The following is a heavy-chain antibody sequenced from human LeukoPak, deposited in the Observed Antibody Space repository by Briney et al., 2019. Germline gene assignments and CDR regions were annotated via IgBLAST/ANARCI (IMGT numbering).Heavy chain of an antibody. CDR3: TTYVCSGGSCYYFDN. J-gene: IGHJ4*02. V-gene: IGHV1-58*01. CDR2: IVVGSGNA. CDR1: GFTFTSSA. Sequence: ASVKVSCKASGFTFTSSAVKWVRQARGQRLEWIGWIVVGSGNANYAQKFQERVTITRDMYTSTAYMEMSSLRSEDTAVYYCTTYVCSGGSCYYFDNWGQGTLVTVSS. D-gene: IGHD2-15*01.